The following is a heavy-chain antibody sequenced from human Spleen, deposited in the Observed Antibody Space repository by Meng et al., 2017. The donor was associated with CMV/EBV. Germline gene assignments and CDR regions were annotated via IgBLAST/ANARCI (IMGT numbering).Heavy chain of an antibody. CDR2: IYHSGST. Sequence: SKTLSLTCTVSGYSISSGYYWGWIRQPPGKGLEWIGSIYHSGSTYYNPSLKSRVTISVDTSKNQFSLKLSSVTAADTAVYYCARDGIAVAGTWSPTDYWGQGTLVTVSS. CDR3: ARDGIAVAGTWSPTDY. CDR1: GYSISSGYY. D-gene: IGHD6-19*01. J-gene: IGHJ4*02. V-gene: IGHV4-38-2*02.